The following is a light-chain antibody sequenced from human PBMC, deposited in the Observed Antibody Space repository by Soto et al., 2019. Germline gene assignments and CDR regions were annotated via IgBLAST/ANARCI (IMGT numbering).Light chain of an antibody. V-gene: IGKV3-20*01. Sequence: EIWLTQSPGTLSLSPGERATLSCRASQSVSSSYLAWYQQKPGQAPRLLICGASSRATGIPDRFSGSGSGTDFNLTISRLEPEDFAVYYCQQYGSSPPWTFGQGTKWIS. J-gene: IGKJ1*01. CDR2: GAS. CDR3: QQYGSSPPWT. CDR1: QSVSSSY.